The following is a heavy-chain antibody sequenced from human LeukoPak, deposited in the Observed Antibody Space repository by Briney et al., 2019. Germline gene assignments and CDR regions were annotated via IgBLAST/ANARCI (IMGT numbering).Heavy chain of an antibody. CDR2: ISGSGGST. CDR1: GFTVSSNY. V-gene: IGHV3-23*01. Sequence: QAGGSLRLSCAASGFTVSSNYMSWVRQAPGKGLEWVSAISGSGGSTYYADSVKGRFTISRDNSKNTLYLQMNSLRAEDTAVYYCAKLSVEDGRVVVIIKDWGQGTLVTVSS. D-gene: IGHD3-3*01. J-gene: IGHJ4*02. CDR3: AKLSVEDGRVVVIIKD.